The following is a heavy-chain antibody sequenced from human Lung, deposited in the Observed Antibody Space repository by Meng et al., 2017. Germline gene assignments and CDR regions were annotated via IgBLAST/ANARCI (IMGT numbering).Heavy chain of an antibody. J-gene: IGHJ4*01. Sequence: VLFGQSGAEVKHPGAPGKVSCKPSGSNFPAYSIHWVRRAPGQGLEWMGRIDPKTGDTHYALKFQGRVTMTGDTSISTAYMELSGLRSDDTAMYYCARDEDISAAGKLFGDYWGHGTLVTVSS. D-gene: IGHD6-13*01. CDR2: IDPKTGDT. CDR1: GSNFPAYS. V-gene: IGHV1-2*06. CDR3: ARDEDISAAGKLFGDY.